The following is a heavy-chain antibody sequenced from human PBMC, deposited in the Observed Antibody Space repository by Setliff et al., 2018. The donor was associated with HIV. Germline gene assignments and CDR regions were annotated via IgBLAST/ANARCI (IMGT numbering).Heavy chain of an antibody. CDR3: AAVRYYYDSSGYPYYYYGMDV. D-gene: IGHD3-22*01. CDR1: GFSFSSYA. CDR2: ISSSGSTI. V-gene: IGHV3-11*01. Sequence: PGEFLKISCAANGFSFSSYAMSWIRQAPGKGLEWVSYISSSGSTIYYADSVKGRFTISRDNAKNSLYLQMNSLRAEDTAVYYCAAVRYYYDSSGYPYYYYGMDVWGQGTTVTVSS. J-gene: IGHJ6*02.